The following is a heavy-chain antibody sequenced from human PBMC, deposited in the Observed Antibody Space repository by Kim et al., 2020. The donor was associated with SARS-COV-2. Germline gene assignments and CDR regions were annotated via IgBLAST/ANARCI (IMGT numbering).Heavy chain of an antibody. J-gene: IGHJ6*02. D-gene: IGHD3-22*01. CDR1: GFTFSNAW. CDR2: IKSKTDGGTT. V-gene: IGHV3-15*01. CDR3: TTEYYYDSTVRYYYGMDV. Sequence: GGSLRLSCAASGFTFSNAWMSWVRQAPGKGLEWVGRIKSKTDGGTTDYAAPVKGRFTISRDDSKNTLYLQMNSLKTEDTAMYYCTTEYYYDSTVRYYYGMDVWGQGTTVTVSS.